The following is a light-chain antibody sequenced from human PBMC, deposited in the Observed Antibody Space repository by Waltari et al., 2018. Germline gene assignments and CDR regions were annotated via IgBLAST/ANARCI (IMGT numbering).Light chain of an antibody. CDR3: GTWDDSLRAGV. CDR1: SSNIWSSY. J-gene: IGLJ2*01. Sequence: QSVLTQPPSVSAAPGQKVTISCSGSSSNIWSSYVSWYQQLPGTAPKLLIFNNNERPSGIPDRFSGSKSGTSATLGITGLQTGDEADYYCGTWDDSLRAGVFGGGTKLTVL. V-gene: IGLV1-51*01. CDR2: NNN.